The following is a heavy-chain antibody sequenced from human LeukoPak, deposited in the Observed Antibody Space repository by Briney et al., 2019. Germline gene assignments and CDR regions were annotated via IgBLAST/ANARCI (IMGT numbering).Heavy chain of an antibody. J-gene: IGHJ4*02. Sequence: GGSLRLSCAASGFTFSSHWMHWVRPAPGKGLVWVSRISTDGSSTNYADSAMGRFTISRDNTKNTLYLQMNSLRVEDTAVYYCASDTVDGALGIDYWGQGTLVTVSS. CDR3: ASDTVDGALGIDY. CDR2: ISTDGSST. V-gene: IGHV3-74*01. D-gene: IGHD5-18*01. CDR1: GFTFSSHW.